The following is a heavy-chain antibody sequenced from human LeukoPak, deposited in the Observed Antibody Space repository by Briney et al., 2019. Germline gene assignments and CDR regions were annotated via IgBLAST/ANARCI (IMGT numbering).Heavy chain of an antibody. CDR1: GYTFTAYH. Sequence: ASVRVSCKASGYTFTAYHMHWVRQAPGQGLEWMGIINPNDGSTNYAQRFQGRVTMTRDRSTSTVYMELSSLRSEDTAVYYYARGTQIDSSVYYAGHFDYWGQGTLATVSS. CDR3: ARGTQIDSSVYYAGHFDY. D-gene: IGHD3-22*01. CDR2: INPNDGST. V-gene: IGHV1-46*01. J-gene: IGHJ4*02.